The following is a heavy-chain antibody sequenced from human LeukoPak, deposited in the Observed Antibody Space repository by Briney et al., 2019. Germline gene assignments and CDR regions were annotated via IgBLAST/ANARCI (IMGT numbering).Heavy chain of an antibody. Sequence: PSETLSLTCTVSGGSISSYYWSWIRQPPGKGLEWIGYIYYSGSTNYNPSLKSRVTISVDTSKNQFSLKLSSVTAADTAVYYCARHIGGTTSPVRYWGQGTLVTVSS. CDR2: IYYSGST. CDR1: GGSISSYY. CDR3: ARHIGGTTSPVRY. D-gene: IGHD1-1*01. J-gene: IGHJ4*02. V-gene: IGHV4-59*08.